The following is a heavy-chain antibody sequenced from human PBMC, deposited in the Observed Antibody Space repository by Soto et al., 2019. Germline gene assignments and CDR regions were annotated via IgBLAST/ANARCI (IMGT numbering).Heavy chain of an antibody. V-gene: IGHV2-26*01. Sequence: QVTLKESGPVLVNPTETLTLTCTVSGFSLTNTRMGVSWIRQPPGKALEWLAHIFSNDEKSYSTSLKSRLTISKDNSEGQVVLTMINMDPVDTATYDCARMWDRWEHYYYYGMDVWCQGTTFTVSS. CDR3: ARMWDRWEHYYYYGMDV. CDR1: GFSLTNTRMG. CDR2: IFSNDEK. J-gene: IGHJ6*02. D-gene: IGHD1-26*01.